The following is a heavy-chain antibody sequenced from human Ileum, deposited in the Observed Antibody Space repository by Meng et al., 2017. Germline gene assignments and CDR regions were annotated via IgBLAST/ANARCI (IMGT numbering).Heavy chain of an antibody. J-gene: IGHJ4*02. CDR1: GTW. Sequence: QVLLQRSGPGLVKPSGPLSLTCAVSGTWWSWVRQPPGKGLEWIGEIFQSGRTNYNPSLKSRVTISIDKSKSQISLQLSAVTAADTAVYSCATSNDRDVYYLGYWGQGTLVTASS. CDR2: IFQSGRT. CDR3: ATSNDRDVYYLGY. V-gene: IGHV4-4*02. D-gene: IGHD3-22*01.